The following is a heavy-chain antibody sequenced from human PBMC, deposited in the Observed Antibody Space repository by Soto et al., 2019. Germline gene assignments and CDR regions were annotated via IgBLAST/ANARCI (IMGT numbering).Heavy chain of an antibody. J-gene: IGHJ4*02. V-gene: IGHV3-33*01. Sequence: GWSLRLSCASSGFTFISYGMHWVRQAPGKGLEWVAVIWYDGSNKYYADSVKGRFTISRDNSKNTLYLQMNSLRAEDTAVYYCARDPYYYDSSGYFYYWGQGTLVTVSS. CDR1: GFTFISYG. CDR3: ARDPYYYDSSGYFYY. CDR2: IWYDGSNK. D-gene: IGHD3-22*01.